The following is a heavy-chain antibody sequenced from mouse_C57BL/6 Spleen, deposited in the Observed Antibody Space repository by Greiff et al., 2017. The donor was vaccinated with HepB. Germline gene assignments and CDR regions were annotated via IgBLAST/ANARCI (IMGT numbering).Heavy chain of an antibody. CDR2: IIYDGSST. J-gene: IGHJ2*01. V-gene: IGHV5-16*01. CDR3: ARGEGSNPYYFDY. Sequence: EVQLVESEGGLVQPGSSMKLSCTASGFTFSDYYMAWVRQVPEKGLEWVANIIYDGSSTYYLDSLKSRFIISRDTAKNILYLQMSSLKSEDTATYYCARGEGSNPYYFDYWGQGTTLTVSS. CDR1: GFTFSDYY. D-gene: IGHD2-5*01.